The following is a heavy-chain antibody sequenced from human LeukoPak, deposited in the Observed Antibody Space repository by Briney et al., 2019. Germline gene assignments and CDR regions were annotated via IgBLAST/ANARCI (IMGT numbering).Heavy chain of an antibody. CDR3: RARAYYFDY. CDR1: GGSFSGYY. J-gene: IGHJ4*02. CDR2: INHSGST. V-gene: IGHV4-34*01. Sequence: SETLSLTCAVYGGSFSGYYWSWIRQPPGKGLEWIGEINHSGSTNYNPSLKSRVTISVDTSKNQFSLKLSSVTAADTAVYYCRARAYYFDYWGQGTLVTVSS.